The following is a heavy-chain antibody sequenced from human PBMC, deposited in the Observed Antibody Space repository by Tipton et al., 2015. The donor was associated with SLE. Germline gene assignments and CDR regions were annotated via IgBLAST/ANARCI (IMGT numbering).Heavy chain of an antibody. Sequence: TLSLTCTVSGGSISSHYWSWFRQPPGKGLEWVGYIYYRGNTKYNPSRNSRVTISLDTSRTQFSLKLSPVTAADTAVYYCSRDGRGYCDNSGCSEYHWFDPWGQGTLVTVSS. CDR3: SRDGRGYCDNSGCSEYHWFDP. J-gene: IGHJ5*02. CDR2: IYYRGNT. V-gene: IGHV4-59*11. CDR1: GGSISSHY. D-gene: IGHD2-15*01.